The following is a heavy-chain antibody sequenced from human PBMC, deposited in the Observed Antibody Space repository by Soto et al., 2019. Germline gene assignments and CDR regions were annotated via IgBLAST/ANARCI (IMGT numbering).Heavy chain of an antibody. CDR1: GVPISSSSYY. CDR2: IYYSGST. J-gene: IGHJ2*01. CDR3: AGQDLTTGTIYWYFDL. Sequence: QLQLQESGPGLVKPSGTLSLTCTVCGVPISSSSYYWRWIRQPPGKAREWIGSIYYSGSTYYNPSPKSRVTMTGDTSKNQFPLKLCCVTAADTAVYYCAGQDLTTGTIYWYFDLWGRGTLVAVAS. D-gene: IGHD4-4*01. V-gene: IGHV4-39*01.